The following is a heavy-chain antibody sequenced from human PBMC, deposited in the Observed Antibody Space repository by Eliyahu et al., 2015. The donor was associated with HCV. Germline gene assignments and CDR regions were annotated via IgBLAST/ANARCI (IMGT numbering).Heavy chain of an antibody. Sequence: QVQLQQWGAGLLKPSETLSLTCAVYGGSFSGHYWSCIRQPPGKGLEWIGEINRRGNAYSGGTNYNPSLMSRATISVDTSKNQISLKLNSVTAADTAVYFCARHGYCAAGTCYSTDFDGMDVWGQGTTVTVSS. CDR1: GGSFSGHY. D-gene: IGHD2-15*01. V-gene: IGHV4-34*01. J-gene: IGHJ6*02. CDR2: INRRGNAYSGGT. CDR3: ARHGYCAAGTCYSTDFDGMDV.